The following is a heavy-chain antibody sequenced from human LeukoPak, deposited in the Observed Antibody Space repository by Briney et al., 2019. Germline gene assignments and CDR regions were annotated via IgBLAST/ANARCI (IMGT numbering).Heavy chain of an antibody. CDR1: GFTVSSNY. J-gene: IGHJ4*02. Sequence: GGSLRLSCAASGFTVSSNYMSWVRQAPGKGLEWVSLIYSSGSTYYADSVKGRFTISRDSSKNTLSLQMNSLRAEDTAVYYCARTVVSGDGYKAGYFDYWGQGTLVTVSS. V-gene: IGHV3-53*01. D-gene: IGHD5-24*01. CDR3: ARTVVSGDGYKAGYFDY. CDR2: IYSSGST.